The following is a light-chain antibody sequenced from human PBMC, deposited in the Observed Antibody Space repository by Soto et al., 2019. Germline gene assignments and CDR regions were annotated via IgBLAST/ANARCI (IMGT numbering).Light chain of an antibody. V-gene: IGKV1-12*01. CDR2: EAI. Sequence: DIRRTVSPYSVSASVGDTVTITCRASQGLKFLAWYQQKPGKAPKLLIYEAINLQSGVPPRFSGSGSGTDFTLTISSLQPEDFATYFCQQANSFPITFGQGTRLEIK. CDR3: QQANSFPIT. CDR1: QGLKF. J-gene: IGKJ5*01.